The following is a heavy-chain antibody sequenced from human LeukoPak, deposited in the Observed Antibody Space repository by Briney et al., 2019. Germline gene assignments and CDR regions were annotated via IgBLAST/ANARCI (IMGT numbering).Heavy chain of an antibody. V-gene: IGHV4-30-4*01. D-gene: IGHD5-12*01. CDR3: ARMVFRWLRLGWFDP. CDR2: IYYSGST. CDR1: GGSISSGDYY. Sequence: PSQTLSLTCTVSGGSISSGDYYWSWIRQPPGKGLEWIGYIYYSGSTYYNPSLKSRVTISVDTSKNQFSLKLSSVTAADTAVYYCARMVFRWLRLGWFDPWGQGTLVTVSS. J-gene: IGHJ5*02.